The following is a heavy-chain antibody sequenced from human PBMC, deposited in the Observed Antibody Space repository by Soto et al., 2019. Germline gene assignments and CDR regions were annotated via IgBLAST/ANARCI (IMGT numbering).Heavy chain of an antibody. V-gene: IGHV1-8*01. Sequence: ASVKVSCKASGYTFTSYDINWVRQATGQGLEWMGWMNPNSGNTGYAQKFQGGVTMTRNTSISTAYMELSSLRVEDTAVYYCARAHSSTSRFYYYYFYMDVWGKGTTVTVSS. CDR2: MNPNSGNT. CDR3: ARAHSSTSRFYYYYFYMDV. D-gene: IGHD2-2*01. J-gene: IGHJ6*03. CDR1: GYTFTSYD.